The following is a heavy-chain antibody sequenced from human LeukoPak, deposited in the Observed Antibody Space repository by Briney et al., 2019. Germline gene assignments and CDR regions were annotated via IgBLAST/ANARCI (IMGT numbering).Heavy chain of an antibody. CDR3: ARDILTDDAFDI. Sequence: EASVKVSCKASGYTFTGYFMHWVRQAPGQGLEWMGWINPNSGGTNYAQKFQGRVTMTRDTSISTAYMELSRLTSDDTAVYYCARDILTDDAFDIWGQGTMVTVSS. CDR2: INPNSGGT. J-gene: IGHJ3*02. D-gene: IGHD7-27*01. V-gene: IGHV1-2*02. CDR1: GYTFTGYF.